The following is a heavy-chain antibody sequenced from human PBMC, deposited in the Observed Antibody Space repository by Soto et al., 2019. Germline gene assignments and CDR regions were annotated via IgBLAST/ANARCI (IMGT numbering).Heavy chain of an antibody. CDR2: IYYSGST. V-gene: IGHV4-59*01. D-gene: IGHD1-26*01. Sequence: PSETLSLTCTVSGGSMSRSYWNWIRQPPGKGLEWIGYIYYSGSTIYAPSLRGRVTISLDTSKNHFSLKLTSLTAADTAVYYRATEVGAPPAYFDYWGPGTLVTVSS. J-gene: IGHJ4*02. CDR1: GGSMSRSY. CDR3: ATEVGAPPAYFDY.